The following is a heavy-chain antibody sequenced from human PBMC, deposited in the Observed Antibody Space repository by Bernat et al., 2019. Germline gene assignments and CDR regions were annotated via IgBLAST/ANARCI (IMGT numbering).Heavy chain of an antibody. CDR2: IKSKTDGGTT. J-gene: IGHJ4*02. Sequence: EVQLVESGGGLVKPGGSLRLSCAASGFTFSNAWMSWVRQAPGKGLEWVGRIKSKTDGGTTDYAAPVKGRFTISRDDSKNTLYLQMNSLRAEDTAMYYCARVLDFWSGLDYWGQGTLVTVSS. CDR1: GFTFSNAW. V-gene: IGHV3-15*01. CDR3: ARVLDFWSGLDY. D-gene: IGHD3-3*01.